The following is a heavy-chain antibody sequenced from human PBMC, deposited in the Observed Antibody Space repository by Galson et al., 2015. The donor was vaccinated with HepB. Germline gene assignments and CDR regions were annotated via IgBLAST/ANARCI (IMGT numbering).Heavy chain of an antibody. J-gene: IGHJ1*01. D-gene: IGHD3-10*02. CDR2: ISNNGATT. Sequence: SLRLSCAASGFTFSNFAMSWVRQAAGQGLEWVSGISNNGATTYYADSVKGRFIISRDNSKNMVYVQMNNLRDEDTAVYYCVKDHDMFPHLACHWGQGTLGTVFS. CDR3: VKDHDMFPHLACH. CDR1: GFTFSNFA. V-gene: IGHV3-23*01.